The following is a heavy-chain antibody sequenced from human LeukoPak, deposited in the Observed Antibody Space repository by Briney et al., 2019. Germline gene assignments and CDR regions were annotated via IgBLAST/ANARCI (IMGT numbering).Heavy chain of an antibody. V-gene: IGHV4-34*01. Sequence: PSETLSLTCAVYGGSFSGYYWSWIRQPPGKGLEWIGEINHSGSTNYNPSLKSRVTISVDTSKNQFSLKLSSVTAADTAVYYCARSTMVRGLDYWGQGTLVTVSS. CDR1: GGSFSGYY. J-gene: IGHJ4*02. D-gene: IGHD3-10*01. CDR2: INHSGST. CDR3: ARSTMVRGLDY.